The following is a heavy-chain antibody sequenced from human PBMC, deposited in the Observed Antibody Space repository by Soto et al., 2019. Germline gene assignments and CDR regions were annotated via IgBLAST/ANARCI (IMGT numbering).Heavy chain of an antibody. J-gene: IGHJ4*02. V-gene: IGHV4-4*07. CDR3: AREARGQFDY. CDR2: IYSSGST. Sequence: KTSETLSLTCTVSGGSISSYFWSCIRQPAGKGPEWIGRIYSSGSTNYNPSLKSRVTMSVDTSKNQFSLKLSSVTAADTAVYYCAREARGQFDYWGQGTLVTVSS. CDR1: GGSISSYF.